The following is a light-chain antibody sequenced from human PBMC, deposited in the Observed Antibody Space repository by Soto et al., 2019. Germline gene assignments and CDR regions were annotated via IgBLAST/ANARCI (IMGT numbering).Light chain of an antibody. V-gene: IGKV1-5*03. Sequence: DIQMTQSPSTLSASVGDRVTITCRASQSISSWLAWYQQKPGKAPKLLIYKASSLESGVPSRFSGSGSGKEFPLTLSSLQPDDFATYYCQQHNSYSGTFGQGTKVEIK. CDR2: KAS. J-gene: IGKJ1*01. CDR1: QSISSW. CDR3: QQHNSYSGT.